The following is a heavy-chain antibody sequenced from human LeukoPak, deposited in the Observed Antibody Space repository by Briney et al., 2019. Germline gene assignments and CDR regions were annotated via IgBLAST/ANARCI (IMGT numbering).Heavy chain of an antibody. CDR2: IYYSGST. D-gene: IGHD1-1*01. CDR1: GGSISSYY. J-gene: IGHJ4*01. Sequence: SETLSLTCSVSGGSISSYYWSWIRQPPGKGLEWIGYIYYSGSTNYNPSLKSRVTISVDTSKNHFSLKLYSVTAADTAVYYCARGLNRTYRDYWGQGTLVTVSS. CDR3: ARGLNRTYRDY. V-gene: IGHV4-59*01.